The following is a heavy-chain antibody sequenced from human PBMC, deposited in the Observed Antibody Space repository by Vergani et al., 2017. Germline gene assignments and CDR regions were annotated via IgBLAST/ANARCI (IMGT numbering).Heavy chain of an antibody. CDR1: GGSFSGYY. CDR2: INHSGST. D-gene: IGHD2/OR15-2a*01. V-gene: IGHV4-34*01. CDR3: ARANRNRRGTYYYYYMDV. J-gene: IGHJ6*03. Sequence: QVQLQQWGAGLLKPSETLSLTCAVYGGSFSGYYWSWICQPPGKGLEWIGEINHSGSTNYNPSLKSRVTISVDTSKNQFSLKLSSVTAADTAVYYCARANRNRRGTYYYYYMDVWGKGTTVTVSS.